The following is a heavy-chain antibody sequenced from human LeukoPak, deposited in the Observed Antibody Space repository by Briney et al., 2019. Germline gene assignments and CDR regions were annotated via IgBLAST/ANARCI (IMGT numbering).Heavy chain of an antibody. V-gene: IGHV5-10-1*01. CDR2: IDPSDSYT. CDR1: GYHFTSYW. CDR3: ARRNCSSTSCPFPFDP. D-gene: IGHD2-2*01. J-gene: IGHJ5*02. Sequence: PRESLQISCQGSGYHFTSYWISWGRQLPGKGLEWMGRIDPSDSYTNYSPSFQGHVTISADKSISTAYLQWSSLKASDTAMYYCARRNCSSTSCPFPFDPWGQGTLVTVSS.